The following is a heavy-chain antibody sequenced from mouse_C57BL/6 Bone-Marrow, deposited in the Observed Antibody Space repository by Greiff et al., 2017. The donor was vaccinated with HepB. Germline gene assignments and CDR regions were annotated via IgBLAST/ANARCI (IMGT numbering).Heavy chain of an antibody. D-gene: IGHD2-4*01. CDR1: GYTFTSYG. Sequence: QVQLQQSGAELARPGASVKLSCKASGYTFTSYGISWVKQRTGQGLEWIGEIYPRSGNTYYNEKLKGKATLTADKASSTAYIELRSLTSEDSAVYFCALEKYYCDYGVAYWGQGTLVTVSA. CDR3: ALEKYYCDYGVAY. J-gene: IGHJ3*01. V-gene: IGHV1-81*01. CDR2: IYPRSGNT.